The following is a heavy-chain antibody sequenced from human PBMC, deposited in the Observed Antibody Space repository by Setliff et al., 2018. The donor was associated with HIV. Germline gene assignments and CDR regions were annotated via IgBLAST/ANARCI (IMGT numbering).Heavy chain of an antibody. J-gene: IGHJ5*02. D-gene: IGHD2-15*01. CDR2: IFSSGST. V-gene: IGHV4-39*01. Sequence: SETLSLTCTVSGGSISSGDYYWGWTRQPPGKGLQWIGHIFSSGSTYYNPSLKSQVAISADMSKNQFSLNLNSVTAADTAVYYCVKHVDSDFSGDPDWFDPWGQGIPVTVSS. CDR3: VKHVDSDFSGDPDWFDP. CDR1: GGSISSGDYY.